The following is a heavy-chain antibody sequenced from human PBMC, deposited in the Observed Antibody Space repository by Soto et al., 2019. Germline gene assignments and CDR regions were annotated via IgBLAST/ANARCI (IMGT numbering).Heavy chain of an antibody. CDR3: AKPAPWYCSGGSCSVDYYYGMDV. J-gene: IGHJ6*02. Sequence: GGSLRLSCAASGFTFSSYAMSWVRQAPGKGLEWVSAISGSGGSTYYADSVKGRFTISRDNSKNTLYLQMNSLRAEDTAVYYCAKPAPWYCSGGSCSVDYYYGMDVWGQGTTVTVSS. CDR2: ISGSGGST. V-gene: IGHV3-23*01. CDR1: GFTFSSYA. D-gene: IGHD2-15*01.